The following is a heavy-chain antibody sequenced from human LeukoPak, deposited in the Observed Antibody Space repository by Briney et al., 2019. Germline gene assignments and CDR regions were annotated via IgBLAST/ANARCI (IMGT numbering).Heavy chain of an antibody. CDR2: LGGSGDKT. J-gene: IGHJ4*02. CDR3: VRRGDASSGWGDHDF. D-gene: IGHD6-19*01. Sequence: GGALRLSCAASGFTFNRNAISWVRQAPGKGLDWVSTLGGSGDKTFYADSVKGRFTISRDNSKNMVHLQMNSLTGEDTALYYCVRRGDASSGWGDHDFWGQGTLVTVSS. V-gene: IGHV3-23*01. CDR1: GFTFNRNA.